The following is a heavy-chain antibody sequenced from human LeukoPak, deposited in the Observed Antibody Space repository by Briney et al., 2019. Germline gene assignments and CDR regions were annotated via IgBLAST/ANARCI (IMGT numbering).Heavy chain of an antibody. D-gene: IGHD3-10*01. CDR3: AKDDYYGSGTSLDY. CDR1: GFTFSSYG. CDR2: IWYDGSNK. J-gene: IGHJ4*02. V-gene: IGHV3-33*06. Sequence: PGRSLRLSCAASGFTFSSYGMHWVRQAPGKGLEWVAVIWYDGSNKYYADSVKGRFTISRDNSENTLYLQMNSLRAEDTAVYYCAKDDYYGSGTSLDYWGQGTLVTISS.